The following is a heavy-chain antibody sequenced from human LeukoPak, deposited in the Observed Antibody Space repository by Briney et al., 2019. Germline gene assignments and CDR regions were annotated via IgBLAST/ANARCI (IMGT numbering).Heavy chain of an antibody. V-gene: IGHV1-8*01. D-gene: IGHD6-6*01. CDR2: MNPNSGNT. Sequence: ASVKVSWKASGYTFTSYDINWVRQATGQGLEWMGWMNPNSGNTGYAQKFQGRVTMTRNTSISTAYMELSSLRSEDTAVYYCARIISSSSRNCYYYGMDVWGQGTTVTVSS. J-gene: IGHJ6*02. CDR3: ARIISSSSRNCYYYGMDV. CDR1: GYTFTSYD.